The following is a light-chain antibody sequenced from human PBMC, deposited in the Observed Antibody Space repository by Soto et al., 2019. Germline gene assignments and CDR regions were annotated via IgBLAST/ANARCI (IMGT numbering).Light chain of an antibody. V-gene: IGKV3-20*01. Sequence: EIVLTQSPGTLSLSPGERATLSCRASQSISSSYLAWYQQKPGQAPRLLIYGASSRAPGIPDRFSGSGSGPDFILPISRLEPEDFAVYYSQQSGTSLLTFGGGTKVEIK. CDR3: QQSGTSLLT. J-gene: IGKJ4*01. CDR1: QSISSSY. CDR2: GAS.